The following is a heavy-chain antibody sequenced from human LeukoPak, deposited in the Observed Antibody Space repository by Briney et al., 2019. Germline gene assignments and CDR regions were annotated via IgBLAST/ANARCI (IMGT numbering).Heavy chain of an antibody. J-gene: IGHJ4*02. CDR2: INPNSGGT. Sequence: ASVKVSCKASGYTFTGYYMHWARQAPGQGLEWMGWINPNSGGTNYAQKFQGRATMTRDTSISTAYMELSRLRSDDTAVYYCAGAPTGYSSGWYDYWGQGTLVTVSS. D-gene: IGHD6-19*01. CDR1: GYTFTGYY. CDR3: AGAPTGYSSGWYDY. V-gene: IGHV1-2*02.